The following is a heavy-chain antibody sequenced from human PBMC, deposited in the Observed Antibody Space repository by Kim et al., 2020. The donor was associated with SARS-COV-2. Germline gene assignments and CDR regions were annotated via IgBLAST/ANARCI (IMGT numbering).Heavy chain of an antibody. V-gene: IGHV3-23*01. CDR1: GFTFTKYA. CDR3: DRDVYSGLDV. Sequence: GGSLRLSCAASGFTFTKYAMTWLRQASGKGLEWVAGISSSGDTSKNTDSVKGRCTISRDNYNETAYLHLRRKSAENTDPYEYDRDVYSGLDV. D-gene: IGHD1-26*01. J-gene: IGHJ6*01. CDR2: ISSSGDTS.